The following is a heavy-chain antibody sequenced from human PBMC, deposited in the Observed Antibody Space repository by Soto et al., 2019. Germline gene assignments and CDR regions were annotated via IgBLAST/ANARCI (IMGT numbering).Heavy chain of an antibody. D-gene: IGHD2-8*01. CDR2: INPNSGGT. V-gene: IGHV1-2*04. Sequence: GASVKVSCKASGYTFTSYAMHWVRQAPGQGLEWMGWINPNSGGTNYAQKFQGWVTMTRDTSISTAYMELSRLRSDDTAVYYCARDRRCISTSCYDCTNGVCYYYYYYGMDVWGQGTTVTVSS. CDR3: ARDRRCISTSCYDCTNGVCYYYYYYGMDV. CDR1: GYTFTSYA. J-gene: IGHJ6*02.